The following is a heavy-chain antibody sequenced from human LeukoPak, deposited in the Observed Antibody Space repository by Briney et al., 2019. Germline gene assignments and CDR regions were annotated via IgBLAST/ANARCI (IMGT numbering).Heavy chain of an antibody. V-gene: IGHV4-34*01. CDR2: VNHSGST. J-gene: IGHJ4*02. Sequence: SETLSLTCAVYGGSFSGYYWSWIRQPPRKGLGWIGEVNHSGSTNYNPSLTSRVTISVDTSKNQFSLKLRSVTAADTAVYYCARSVVATTYFDYWGQGTLVTV. CDR3: ARSVVATTYFDY. CDR1: GGSFSGYY. D-gene: IGHD5-12*01.